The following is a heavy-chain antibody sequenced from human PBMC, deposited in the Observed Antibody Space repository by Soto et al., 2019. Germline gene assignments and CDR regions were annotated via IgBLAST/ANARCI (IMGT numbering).Heavy chain of an antibody. D-gene: IGHD5-12*01. CDR1: GFTFSSYA. CDR3: AKDSEAPDYRVTPLVGVTFFDY. V-gene: IGHV3-23*01. Sequence: GGSLRLSCAASGFTFSSYAMSWVRQAPGKGLEWVSAISGSGGSTYYADSVKGRFTISRDNSKNTLYLQMNSLRAEDTAVYYCAKDSEAPDYRVTPLVGVTFFDYWGQGTLVTVSS. CDR2: ISGSGGST. J-gene: IGHJ4*02.